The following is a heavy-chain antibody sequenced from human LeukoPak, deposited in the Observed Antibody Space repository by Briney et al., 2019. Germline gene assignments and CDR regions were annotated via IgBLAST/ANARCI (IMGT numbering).Heavy chain of an antibody. CDR3: AKDQLDYYDSSGYSSWFDY. V-gene: IGHV3-30*18. CDR2: ISYDGSNK. Sequence: GGSLRLSCAASGFTFSSYGMHWVRQAPGKGLEWVAVISYDGSNKYYADSVKGRFTISRDNSKNTLYLQMNSLRAEDTAVYYCAKDQLDYYDSSGYSSWFDYWGQGTLVTVSS. CDR1: GFTFSSYG. J-gene: IGHJ4*02. D-gene: IGHD3-22*01.